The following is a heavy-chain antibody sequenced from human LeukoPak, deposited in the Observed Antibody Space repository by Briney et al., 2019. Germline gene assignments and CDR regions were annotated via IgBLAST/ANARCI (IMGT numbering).Heavy chain of an antibody. J-gene: IGHJ4*02. CDR3: ARADFGLPSDYGGNYIIN. D-gene: IGHD4-23*01. V-gene: IGHV3-33*08. Sequence: QSGGSLRLSCAASGFTFSSHAMHWVRQAPGKGLEWVAVIWYDGSNKYYADSVKGRFTVSRDNSKNTLYLQMNSLRAEDTAVYYCARADFGLPSDYGGNYIINWGQGTLVTVSS. CDR1: GFTFSSHA. CDR2: IWYDGSNK.